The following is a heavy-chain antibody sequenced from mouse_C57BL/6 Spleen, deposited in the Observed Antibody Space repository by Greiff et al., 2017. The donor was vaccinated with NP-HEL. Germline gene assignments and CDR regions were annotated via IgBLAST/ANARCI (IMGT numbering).Heavy chain of an antibody. V-gene: IGHV1-80*01. CDR1: GYASSSYW. J-gene: IGHJ2*01. CDR3: AREITTVVFDY. CDR2: IYPGDGDT. Sequence: VQLQQSGAELVKPGASVKISCKASGYASSSYWMNWVKQRPGKGLEWIGQIYPGDGDTNYNGKFKGKATLTADKSSSTAYMQLSSLTSEDSAVYFCAREITTVVFDYWGQGTTLTVSS. D-gene: IGHD1-1*01.